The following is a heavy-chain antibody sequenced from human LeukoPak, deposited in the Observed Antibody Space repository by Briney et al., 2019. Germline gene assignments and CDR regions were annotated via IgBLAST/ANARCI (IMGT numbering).Heavy chain of an antibody. CDR3: AREVAIIRGVRNWFDS. D-gene: IGHD3-10*01. Sequence: SQTLSLTCGISGDSVSSNDAAWSWIRQSPSRGLEWLGRTFYRSKWYYDYAPSVRSRITINTDTSKSQFSLQLDSVTPEDTAVYYCAREVAIIRGVRNWFDSWGPGIPVTVSS. CDR1: GDSVSSNDAA. J-gene: IGHJ5*01. V-gene: IGHV6-1*01. CDR2: TFYRSKWYY.